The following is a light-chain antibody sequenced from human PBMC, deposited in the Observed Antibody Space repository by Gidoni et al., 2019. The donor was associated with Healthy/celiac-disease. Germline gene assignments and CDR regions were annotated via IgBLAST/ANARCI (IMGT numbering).Light chain of an antibody. Sequence: VLTQSPGTLSLSPGERATLSCRASQSVSSSYLAWYQQKPGQAPRLLIYGASSRATGIPDRFSGSGSGTDFTLTISRLEPEDFAVYYCQQYGSSPRTFGQGTKVEIK. CDR1: QSVSSSY. CDR3: QQYGSSPRT. J-gene: IGKJ1*01. V-gene: IGKV3-20*01. CDR2: GAS.